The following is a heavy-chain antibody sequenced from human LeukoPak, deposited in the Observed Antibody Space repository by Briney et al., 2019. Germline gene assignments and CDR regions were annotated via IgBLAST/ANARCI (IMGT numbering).Heavy chain of an antibody. CDR3: ARESGYYYDSSGLFGGFDP. CDR1: GGSISSYY. V-gene: IGHV4-59*01. J-gene: IGHJ5*02. CDR2: IYYSGST. Sequence: SETLSLTCTVSGGSISSYYWSWIRQPPGKGLEWIGYIYYSGSTNYNPSLKSRVPISVETSKNQFSLKLSSVTAADPAVYYCARESGYYYDSSGLFGGFDPWGQGTLVTVSS. D-gene: IGHD3-22*01.